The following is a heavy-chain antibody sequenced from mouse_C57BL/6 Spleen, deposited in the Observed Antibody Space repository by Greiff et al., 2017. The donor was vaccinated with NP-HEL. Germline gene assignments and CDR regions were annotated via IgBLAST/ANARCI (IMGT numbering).Heavy chain of an antibody. CDR3: ARGGSSLYYFDY. Sequence: EVQVVESGGDLVKPGGSLKLSCAASGFTFSSYGMSWVRQTPDKRLEWVATISSGGSYTYYPDSVKGRFTISRDNAKNTLYLQMSSLKSEDTAMYYCARGGSSLYYFDYWGQGTTLTVSS. CDR1: GFTFSSYG. CDR2: ISSGGSYT. D-gene: IGHD1-1*01. V-gene: IGHV5-6*01. J-gene: IGHJ2*01.